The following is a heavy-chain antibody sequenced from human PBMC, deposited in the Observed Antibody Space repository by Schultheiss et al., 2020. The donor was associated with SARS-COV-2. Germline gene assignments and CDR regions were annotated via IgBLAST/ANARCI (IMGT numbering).Heavy chain of an antibody. CDR1: GGSISSYY. CDR3: ARGVSGYSYGKADY. CDR2: INHSGST. J-gene: IGHJ4*02. D-gene: IGHD5-18*01. V-gene: IGHV4-34*01. Sequence: SQTLSLTCTVSGGSISSYYWSWIRQPPGKGLEWIGEINHSGSTKYNPSLKSRVTISVDTSKNQFSLKLSSVTAADTAVYYCARGVSGYSYGKADYWGQGTLVTVSS.